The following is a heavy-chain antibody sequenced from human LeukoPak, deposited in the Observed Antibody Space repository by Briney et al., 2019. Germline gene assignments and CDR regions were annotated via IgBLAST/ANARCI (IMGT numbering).Heavy chain of an antibody. CDR3: ARGITIFGVVTGENWFDP. J-gene: IGHJ5*02. Sequence: PSETLSLTCTVSGGSISSGAYYWSWIRQPAGKGLEWIGHIYTTGSTSYSPSLKSRVTISIDTSKNQFSLNLRSVTAADTAVYYCARGITIFGVVTGENWFDPWGQGTLVTVSS. CDR1: GGSISSGAYY. CDR2: IYTTGST. D-gene: IGHD3-3*01. V-gene: IGHV4-61*09.